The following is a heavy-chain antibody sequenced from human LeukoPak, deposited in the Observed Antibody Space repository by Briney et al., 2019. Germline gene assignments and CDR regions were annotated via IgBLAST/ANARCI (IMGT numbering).Heavy chain of an antibody. CDR2: IYYSGST. CDR3: ARLLSIADAFDI. V-gene: IGHV4-39*01. CDR1: GGSISSSSYY. Sequence: PSETLSLTCTVSGGSISSSSYYWGWIRQPPGKGLEWIGSIYYSGSTYYNPSLKSRVNISVDTSKNQFSLKLSSVTAADTAIYYCARLLSIADAFDIWGQGTMVTVSS. J-gene: IGHJ3*02. D-gene: IGHD2/OR15-2a*01.